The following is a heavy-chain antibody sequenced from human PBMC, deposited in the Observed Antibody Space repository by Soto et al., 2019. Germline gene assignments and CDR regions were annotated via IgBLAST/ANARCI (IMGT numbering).Heavy chain of an antibody. CDR2: IIPIFGKA. CDR1: GGTFSSYA. Sequence: GASVKVSCKASGGTFSSYAISWVRQAPGQGLEWMGGIIPIFGKANYAQKFQGRVTITADESTSTAYMELSSLRSEDTAVYYCARDQDSGSSSGPSPRRDAFEIWGQVTMVTVSS. CDR3: ARDQDSGSSSGPSPRRDAFEI. J-gene: IGHJ3*02. D-gene: IGHD1-26*01. V-gene: IGHV1-69*13.